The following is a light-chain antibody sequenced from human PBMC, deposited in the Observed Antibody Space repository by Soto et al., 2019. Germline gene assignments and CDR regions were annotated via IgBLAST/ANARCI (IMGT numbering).Light chain of an antibody. V-gene: IGKV3-20*01. CDR2: GAS. Sequence: EIVLTQSPATLSLSPGERATLSCRASQSVSSYVALYQQKAGQAPRLLIYGASSRATGIPDRFSGSGSGTDFTLTISRLEPEDLAVYYCQQYGSSLFGGGTKVDIK. J-gene: IGKJ4*01. CDR1: QSVSSY. CDR3: QQYGSSL.